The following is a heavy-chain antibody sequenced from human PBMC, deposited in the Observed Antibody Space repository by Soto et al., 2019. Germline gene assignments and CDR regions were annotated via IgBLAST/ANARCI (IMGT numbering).Heavy chain of an antibody. J-gene: IGHJ4*02. CDR3: ATGVATTEWDS. CDR1: GGSVSSDSYY. CDR2: LYYSGST. V-gene: IGHV4-61*01. Sequence: SETLSLTCTVSGGSVSSDSYYWSWIRQPPGKGLEWIGYLYYSGSTNYNPSLRSRVTISVDTSKNQFSLKLTSVTAADTAVYYCATGVATTEWDSWGQGTLVTVSS. D-gene: IGHD5-12*01.